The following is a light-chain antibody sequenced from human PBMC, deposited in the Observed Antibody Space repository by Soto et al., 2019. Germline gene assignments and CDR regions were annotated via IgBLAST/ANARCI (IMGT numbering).Light chain of an antibody. CDR2: GAS. CDR3: QQRSNWFT. CDR1: QSVSSY. V-gene: IGKV3-11*01. Sequence: EIVLTHSPATLSLSPGERATLSCRASQSVSSYLAWCQQKPGQAPRLLIYGASSRATGIPARFRGSGSGTDFTLTSSSLEPEDFAVYYCQQRSNWFTFGGGTKVDIK. J-gene: IGKJ4*01.